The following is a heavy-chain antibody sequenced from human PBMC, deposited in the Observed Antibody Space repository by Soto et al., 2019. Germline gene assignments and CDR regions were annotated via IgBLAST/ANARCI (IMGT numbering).Heavy chain of an antibody. CDR3: ASKTGGGGPDYYYGMDV. V-gene: IGHV1-18*01. Sequence: GASVKVSCKASGYTFTSYGISWVRQAPGQGLEWMGWISAYNGNTNYAQKLQGRVTMTTDTSTSTAYMELRSLRSDDTAVYYCASKTGGGGPDYYYGMDVWGQGTTVTVSS. CDR2: ISAYNGNT. CDR1: GYTFTSYG. J-gene: IGHJ6*02. D-gene: IGHD2-15*01.